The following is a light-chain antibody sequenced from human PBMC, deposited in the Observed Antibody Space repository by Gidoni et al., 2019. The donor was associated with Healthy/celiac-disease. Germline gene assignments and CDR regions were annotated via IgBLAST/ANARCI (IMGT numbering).Light chain of an antibody. CDR3: QSYDSSLRYV. CDR2: GNS. CDR1: SSNIGAGYD. V-gene: IGLV1-40*01. Sequence: QRVTISCTGSSSNIGAGYDVHWYQQLPGTAPKLLIYGNSNRPSGVPDRFSGSKSGTSASLAITGLQAEDEADYYCQSYDSSLRYVFGTGTKVTVL. J-gene: IGLJ1*01.